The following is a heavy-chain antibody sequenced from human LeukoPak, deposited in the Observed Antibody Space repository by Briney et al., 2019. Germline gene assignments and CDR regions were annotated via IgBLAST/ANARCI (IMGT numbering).Heavy chain of an antibody. D-gene: IGHD3-3*01. V-gene: IGHV4-59*01. J-gene: IGHJ4*02. Sequence: SETLSLTCAVYGGSFSGYYWNWIRQPPGRGLEWIGYIYYSGSTNYNPSLKSRVTISVDTSKNQFSLKLSSVTAADTAVYYCARGSVLRFLEWLPHFDYWGQGTLVTVSS. CDR3: ARGSVLRFLEWLPHFDY. CDR1: GGSFSGYY. CDR2: IYYSGST.